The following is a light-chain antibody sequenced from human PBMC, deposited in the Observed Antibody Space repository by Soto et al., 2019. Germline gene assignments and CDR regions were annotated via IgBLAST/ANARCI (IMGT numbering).Light chain of an antibody. CDR3: AAWDDTLKGWV. Sequence: QSVLTQPPSASGTPGQRVTISCSGSSSNVASNSVTWYQQVPGTAPKLLMYNSNQRPSGVPDRFSGSKSGTSASLVISGLQSEDEAAYYCAAWDDTLKGWVFGGGTKLTVL. CDR1: SSNVASNS. V-gene: IGLV1-44*01. J-gene: IGLJ3*02. CDR2: NSN.